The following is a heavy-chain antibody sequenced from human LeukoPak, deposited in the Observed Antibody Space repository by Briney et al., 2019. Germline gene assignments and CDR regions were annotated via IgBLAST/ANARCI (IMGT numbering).Heavy chain of an antibody. D-gene: IGHD1-26*01. V-gene: IGHV3-30*02. J-gene: IGHJ4*02. CDR2: IHYGGRNK. CDR1: GFTFSSYG. CDR3: AKGADVSGTYLDN. Sequence: GGSLRLSCAASGFTFSSYGMHWVRQAPGKGLEWVAVIHYGGRNKYYADSVKGRFSISRDNSKNMLYLQMNSLRAEDTAVYYCAKGADVSGTYLDNWGQGTLVTVSS.